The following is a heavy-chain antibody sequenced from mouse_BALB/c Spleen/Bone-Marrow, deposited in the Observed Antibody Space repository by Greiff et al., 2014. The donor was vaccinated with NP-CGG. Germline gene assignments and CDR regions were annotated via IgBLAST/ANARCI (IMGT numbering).Heavy chain of an antibody. CDR3: NYYGNTFDY. CDR1: GYTFTDHA. D-gene: IGHD1-1*01. Sequence: VQLQQSDAELVKPGASVKISCKASGYTFTDHAIHWVKQKPEQGLEWIGYISPGTGSIKYNEKFKDKVTLTADKSSSTAYMQLNSLTSEDSTVYFCNYYGNTFDYWGQGTTLTVSS. J-gene: IGHJ2*01. CDR2: ISPGTGSI. V-gene: IGHV1S53*02.